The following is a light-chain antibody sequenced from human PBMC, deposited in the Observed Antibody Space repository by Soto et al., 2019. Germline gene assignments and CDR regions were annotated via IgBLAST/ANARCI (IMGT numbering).Light chain of an antibody. Sequence: EIVLTQSPGTLSLSPGERVTLSCRASQSVSSDYLAWYQQKPGQAPRLLIYGASSRATGIPDRFSGSVSGTDFTLTISRLEPEDFALYYCQQYANSVWTFGQGTKVDIK. J-gene: IGKJ1*01. CDR3: QQYANSVWT. CDR1: QSVSSDY. CDR2: GAS. V-gene: IGKV3-20*01.